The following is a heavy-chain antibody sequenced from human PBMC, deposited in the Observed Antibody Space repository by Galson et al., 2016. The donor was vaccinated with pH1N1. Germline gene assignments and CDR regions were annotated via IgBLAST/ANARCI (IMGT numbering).Heavy chain of an antibody. CDR2: INQDGSVK. D-gene: IGHD6-25*01. V-gene: IGHV3-7*01. CDR3: ARAVAAADSY. Sequence: SLRLSCAASGFIFTSYTISWVRQAPGKGLEWVANINQDGSVKYYVDSVKGRFTIARDNAKNSVSLQMNSLRAEDTAVYYCARAVAAADSYWGQGTLVTVSS. J-gene: IGHJ4*02. CDR1: GFIFTSYT.